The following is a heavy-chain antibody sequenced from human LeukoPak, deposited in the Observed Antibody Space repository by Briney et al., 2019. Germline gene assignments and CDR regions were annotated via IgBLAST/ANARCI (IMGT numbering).Heavy chain of an antibody. V-gene: IGHV4-39*01. D-gene: IGHD6-13*01. J-gene: IGHJ5*02. CDR3: ARRSSWPNWFDP. CDR2: IYYSGST. Sequence: SETLSLTCTVSGGSISSSSYYWGWIRQPPGKGLEWIGSIYYSGSTYYNPSLESRVTISVDTSKNQFSLKLSSVTAADTAVYYCARRSSWPNWFDPWGQGTLVTVSS. CDR1: GGSISSSSYY.